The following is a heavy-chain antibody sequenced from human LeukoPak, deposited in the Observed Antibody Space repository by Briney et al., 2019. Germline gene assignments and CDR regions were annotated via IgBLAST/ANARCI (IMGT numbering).Heavy chain of an antibody. D-gene: IGHD3-10*01. CDR1: GGTFSSYA. CDR2: IIPIFGTA. CDR3: ATRDSYPPYYFDY. J-gene: IGHJ4*02. V-gene: IGHV1-69*05. Sequence: SVKVSCKTSGGTFSSYAISWVRQAPGQGLEWMGGIIPIFGTANYAQKFQGRVTITTDESTSTAYMELSSLRSEDTAVYYCATRDSYPPYYFDYWGQGTLVTVSS.